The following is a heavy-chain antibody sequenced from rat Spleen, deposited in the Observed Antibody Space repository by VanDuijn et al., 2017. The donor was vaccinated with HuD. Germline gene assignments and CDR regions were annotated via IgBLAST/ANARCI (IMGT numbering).Heavy chain of an antibody. D-gene: IGHD1-12*02. J-gene: IGHJ3*01. V-gene: IGHV5-25*01. Sequence: EVQLAESGGGLVQPGRSLKLSCAASGLTFSDYYMAWVRQAPTKGLEWVAAISPGGGSTYYRDPVKGRFTISRDNAKSTLYLQIDSLRAESTATYYCTSHYDGTYPFTYWGQGTLVTVSS. CDR2: ISPGGGST. CDR1: GLTFSDYY. CDR3: TSHYDGTYPFTY.